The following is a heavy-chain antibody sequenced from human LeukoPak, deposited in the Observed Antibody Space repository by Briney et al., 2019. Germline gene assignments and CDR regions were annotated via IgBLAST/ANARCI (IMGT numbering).Heavy chain of an antibody. J-gene: IGHJ4*02. CDR2: XXSGGHI. V-gene: IGHV3-48*03. CDR3: ARDQDGGKYYYESSGYSH. Sequence: PGGSLRLSCAASGFTFSSYGLNXXRQAPGKGLXXXXXXXSGGHIYYEDSVKGRFTISRDNAKNSLYLQMNSLRAEDTAVYYCARDQDGGKYYYESSGYSHWGQGILVTVSS. CDR1: GFTFSSYG. D-gene: IGHD3-22*01.